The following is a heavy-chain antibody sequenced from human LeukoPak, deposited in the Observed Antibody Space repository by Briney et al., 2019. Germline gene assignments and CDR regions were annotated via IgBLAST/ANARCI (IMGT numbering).Heavy chain of an antibody. CDR2: ISSSSNYI. J-gene: IGHJ6*04. D-gene: IGHD3-10*02. Sequence: GGSLRLSCAASGFTFSTYNMNWVRQAPGKGLEWISSISSSSNYIYYADSVKGRFTISRDNAKNSLYLQMNSLRAEDTAVYYCAELGITMIGGVWGKGTTVTISS. V-gene: IGHV3-21*01. CDR3: AELGITMIGGV. CDR1: GFTFSTYN.